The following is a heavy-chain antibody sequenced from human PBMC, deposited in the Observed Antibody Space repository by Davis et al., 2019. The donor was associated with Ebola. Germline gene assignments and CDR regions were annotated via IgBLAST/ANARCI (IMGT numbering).Heavy chain of an antibody. CDR2: TYYRSKWYI. Sequence: SQTLSLTCAISGDSVSSNSAAWNWIRQSPSRGLEWLGRTYYRSKWYIDYQVSVKSRVTINPDTSKNQLSLQVNSVTPEDTAVYYCAREASNPGDYYFHGMDVWGQGTTVTVS. CDR1: GDSVSSNSAA. J-gene: IGHJ6*02. CDR3: AREASNPGDYYFHGMDV. V-gene: IGHV6-1*01. D-gene: IGHD2-8*02.